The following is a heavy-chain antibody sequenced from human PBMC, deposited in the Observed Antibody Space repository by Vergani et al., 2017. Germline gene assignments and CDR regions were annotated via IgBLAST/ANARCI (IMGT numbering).Heavy chain of an antibody. Sequence: QVQLVQSGAEVKKPGSSVKVSCKASGGTFSSYAISWVRQAPGQGLEWMGRIIPIFGTANYAQKFQGRVTITADESTSTAYMALGSLRSEDTAVYYCARGPYCSGGSCYAFDIWGQGTMVTVSS. CDR3: ARGPYCSGGSCYAFDI. D-gene: IGHD2-15*01. V-gene: IGHV1-69*13. CDR1: GGTFSSYA. CDR2: IIPIFGTA. J-gene: IGHJ3*02.